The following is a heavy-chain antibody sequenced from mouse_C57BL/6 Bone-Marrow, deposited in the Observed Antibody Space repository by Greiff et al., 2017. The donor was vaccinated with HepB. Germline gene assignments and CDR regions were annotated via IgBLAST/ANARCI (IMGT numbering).Heavy chain of an antibody. CDR1: GYTSTDYN. CDR3: ARNYGNYGGDYYAMDY. D-gene: IGHD2-1*01. Sequence: VQLQQSGPELVKPGASVKIPCKASGYTSTDYNMDWVKQSHGKSLEWIGDINPNNGGTIYNQKFKGKATLTVDKSSSTAYMELRSLTSEDTAVYYCARNYGNYGGDYYAMDYWGQGTSVTVSS. J-gene: IGHJ4*01. CDR2: INPNNGGT. V-gene: IGHV1-18*01.